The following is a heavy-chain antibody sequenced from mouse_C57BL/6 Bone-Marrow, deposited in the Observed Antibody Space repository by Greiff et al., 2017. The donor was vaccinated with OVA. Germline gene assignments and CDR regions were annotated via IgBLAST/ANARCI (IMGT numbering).Heavy chain of an antibody. CDR3: ARVVLANWAYYFDY. CDR2: ILPGSGST. CDR1: GYTFPGYW. Sequence: QVQLQQSGAELMKPGASVKLSCKATGYTFPGYWIEWVKQRPGHGLEWIGEILPGSGSTNYNEKFKGKAPFTADTSSSTAYMQLSSLTTEHSAIYGCARVVLANWAYYFDYWGQGTTLTVSS. J-gene: IGHJ2*01. V-gene: IGHV1-9*01. D-gene: IGHD1-1*02.